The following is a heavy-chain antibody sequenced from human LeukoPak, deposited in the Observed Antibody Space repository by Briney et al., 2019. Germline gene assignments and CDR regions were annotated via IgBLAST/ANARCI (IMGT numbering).Heavy chain of an antibody. CDR1: GFTFSSSR. J-gene: IGHJ4*01. V-gene: IGHV3-7*01. CDR3: ARWYYGSVTYYNAEEHVIDD. CDR2: IKQDRREK. D-gene: IGHD3-10*01. Sequence: GGSLRLSCAAAGFTFSSSRMSWVRQAPGKGLEWVANIKQDRREKYYVDSVRGRFTISRDTATNSLYLHMNSLRAEATAVYYWARWYYGSVTYYNAEEHVIDDWGQGTPVTVSS.